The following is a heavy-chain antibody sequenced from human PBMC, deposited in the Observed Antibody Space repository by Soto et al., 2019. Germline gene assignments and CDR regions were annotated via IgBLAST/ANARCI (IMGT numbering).Heavy chain of an antibody. CDR2: IYYSGTT. Sequence: QVQLQESGPGLVKPSETLSLTCTVSGGSISSYYWSWIRQPPGKGLEWIGYIYYSGTTNYNPSLKGRVTLSVDTSKNQLSLKLSSVPAADTAVYYCARRYGYSFDYWGQGTLVTVSS. CDR3: ARRYGYSFDY. CDR1: GGSISSYY. D-gene: IGHD5-18*01. J-gene: IGHJ4*02. V-gene: IGHV4-59*08.